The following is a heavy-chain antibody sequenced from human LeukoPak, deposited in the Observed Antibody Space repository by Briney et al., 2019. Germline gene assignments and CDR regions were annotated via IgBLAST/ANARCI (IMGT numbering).Heavy chain of an antibody. CDR3: ARIQGEIVVVSAAIGP. V-gene: IGHV4-39*01. CDR1: GGSITSSNYY. CDR2: VFKTGKT. D-gene: IGHD2-2*02. J-gene: IGHJ5*02. Sequence: AETLSLTCTVSGGSITSSNYYWGWIRQSPEKGLEWFGSVFKTGKTYYNPSLRSRVTMSVDTSKNQFSLRLTAVTAADTAVYYCARIQGEIVVVSAAIGPWGQGTLVSVSS.